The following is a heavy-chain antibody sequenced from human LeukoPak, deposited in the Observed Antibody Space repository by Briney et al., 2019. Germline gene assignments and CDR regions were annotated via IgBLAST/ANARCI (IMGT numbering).Heavy chain of an antibody. J-gene: IGHJ4*02. Sequence: SETLSLTCTVSGGSISSYYWSWIRHPPGKGLEWIGYIYYSGSTNYTPSLKSRVTTSVDTSKNQFSLKLSSVTAADTAVYYCARGTGASAYWGQGALVTVSS. V-gene: IGHV4-59*01. CDR3: ARGTGASAY. CDR2: IYYSGST. D-gene: IGHD1-1*01. CDR1: GGSISSYY.